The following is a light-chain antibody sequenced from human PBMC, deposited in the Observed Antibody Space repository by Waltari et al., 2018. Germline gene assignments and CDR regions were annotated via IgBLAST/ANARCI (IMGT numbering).Light chain of an antibody. V-gene: IGKV3-20*01. Sequence: EIVLTQSPGTLSLSPGERATLSCRASPSVGRSLAWYQQKPGQAPRLLIYDASRRATGVPDSFSGSGSGTDFSLTISRLEPEDFAVYYCQMYVRLPATFGQGTKVEIK. CDR1: PSVGRS. CDR3: QMYVRLPAT. J-gene: IGKJ1*01. CDR2: DAS.